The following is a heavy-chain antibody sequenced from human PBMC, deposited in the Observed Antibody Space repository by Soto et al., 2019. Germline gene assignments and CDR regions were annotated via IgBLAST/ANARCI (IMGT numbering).Heavy chain of an antibody. CDR2: INSDGSST. D-gene: IGHD4-17*01. Sequence: GGSLRLSCAASGFTFSSYWMHWVRQAPGKGLVWVSRINSDGSSTSYADSVKGRFTISRDNAKNTLYLQMNSLRAEDTAVYYCARVGRDYGDYDAFDIWGQGTMVTVSS. J-gene: IGHJ3*02. CDR1: GFTFSSYW. V-gene: IGHV3-74*01. CDR3: ARVGRDYGDYDAFDI.